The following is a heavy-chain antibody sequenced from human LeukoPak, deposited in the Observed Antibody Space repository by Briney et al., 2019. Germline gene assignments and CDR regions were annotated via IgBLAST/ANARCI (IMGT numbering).Heavy chain of an antibody. CDR3: AKETRKAPYYYMDV. Sequence: GGSLRLSCAASGFTFSSYAMSWVCQAPGKGLEWVSAISGSGGSTYYADSVKGRFTISRDNSKNTLYLQMNSLRAEDTAVYYCAKETRKAPYYYMDVWGKGTTVTVSS. V-gene: IGHV3-23*01. CDR1: GFTFSSYA. CDR2: ISGSGGST. D-gene: IGHD1-14*01. J-gene: IGHJ6*03.